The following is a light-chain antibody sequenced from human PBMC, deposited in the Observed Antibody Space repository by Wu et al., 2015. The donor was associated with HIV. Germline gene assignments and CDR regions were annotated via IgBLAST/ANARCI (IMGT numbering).Light chain of an antibody. CDR3: QQANSVPWT. CDR2: GAS. Sequence: EIVLTQSPATLSVSPGERATLSCRASQSVSSNLAWYQQKPGQAPRLLIYGASTRATGIPARFSGSGSGTEFTLTISSMQPEDFATYYCQQANSVPWTFGQGTDGEHQT. CDR1: QSVSSN. J-gene: IGKJ1*01. V-gene: IGKV3-15*01.